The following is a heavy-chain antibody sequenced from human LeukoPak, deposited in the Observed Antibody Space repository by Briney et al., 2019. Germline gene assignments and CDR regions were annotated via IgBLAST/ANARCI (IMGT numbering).Heavy chain of an antibody. J-gene: IGHJ4*02. Sequence: GGSLRLSCAASGFTFSSYWMHWVRQAPGKGLVWVSRISDGGSTTTYADSVKGRFTISGDNAKNTLYLQMNGLRAEDTAVYYCSRSAYYDGSGNYYDYWGQGTLVTVSS. D-gene: IGHD3-22*01. V-gene: IGHV3-74*01. CDR3: SRSAYYDGSGNYYDY. CDR2: ISDGGSTT. CDR1: GFTFSSYW.